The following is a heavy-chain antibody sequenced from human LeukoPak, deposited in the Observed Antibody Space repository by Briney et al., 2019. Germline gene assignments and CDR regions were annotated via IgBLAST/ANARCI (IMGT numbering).Heavy chain of an antibody. J-gene: IGHJ5*02. Sequence: PSETLSLTCTVSGDSISSGTYYWSWIRQPPGKGLEWIGYIYYSGSTNYNPSLKSRVTISVDTSKNQFSLKLSSVTAADTAVYYCARLGPKSGGRNWFDPWGQGTLVTVSS. CDR1: GDSISSGTYY. CDR3: ARLGPKSGGRNWFDP. CDR2: IYYSGST. D-gene: IGHD1-26*01. V-gene: IGHV4-61*01.